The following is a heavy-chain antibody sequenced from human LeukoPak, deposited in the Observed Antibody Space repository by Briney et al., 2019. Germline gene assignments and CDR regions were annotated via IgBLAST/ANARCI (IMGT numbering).Heavy chain of an antibody. D-gene: IGHD6-13*01. Sequence: GGSLRLSCTVSGFTFGDYAMSWVRQAPGTGLELEGFIRSKSYGGTTEYAAYVKGRFTISRDDSKGISYLQMTSLKTEDTAVYYCTRGTPFRIAGAGSNFQHWGQGTLVTVSS. CDR1: GFTFGDYA. CDR2: IRSKSYGGTT. J-gene: IGHJ1*01. V-gene: IGHV3-49*04. CDR3: TRGTPFRIAGAGSNFQH.